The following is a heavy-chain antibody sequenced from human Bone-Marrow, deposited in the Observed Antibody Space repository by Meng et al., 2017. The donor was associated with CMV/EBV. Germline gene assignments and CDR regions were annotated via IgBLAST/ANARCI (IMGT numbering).Heavy chain of an antibody. V-gene: IGHV3-30*19. CDR2: ISYDGSNK. J-gene: IGHJ4*02. CDR3: AKGARLVPYFDY. Sequence: GESLKISCAASGFTFSSSGMHWVRQAPGKGLEWVAVISYDGSNKYYADSVKGRFTISRDNSKNTLYLQMNSLRAEDTAVYYCAKGARLVPYFDYWGQGTLVTVSS. D-gene: IGHD6-19*01. CDR1: GFTFSSSG.